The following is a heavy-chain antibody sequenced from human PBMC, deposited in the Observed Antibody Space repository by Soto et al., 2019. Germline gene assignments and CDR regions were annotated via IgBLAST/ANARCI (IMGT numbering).Heavy chain of an antibody. J-gene: IGHJ6*02. CDR1: GYSFTSYW. CDR2: IYPGDSDT. CDR3: ARLDSGSYPYYYYYGMDV. V-gene: IGHV5-51*03. Sequence: PGESLKISCKGSGYSFTSYWIGWVRQMPGKGLEWMGIIYPGDSDTRYSPSFQGQVTISADKSISTAYLQWSSLKASDTAMYYCARLDSGSYPYYYYYGMDVWGQGTTLTVSS. D-gene: IGHD1-26*01.